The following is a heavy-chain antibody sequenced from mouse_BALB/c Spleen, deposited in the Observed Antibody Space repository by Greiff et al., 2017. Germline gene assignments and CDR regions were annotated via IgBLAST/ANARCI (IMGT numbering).Heavy chain of an antibody. CDR2: ISSGGST. J-gene: IGHJ2*01. Sequence: EVQLVESGGGLVKPGGSLKLSCAASGFTFSSYAMSWVRQTPEKRLEWVASISSGGSTYYPDSVKGRFTISRDNARNILYLQMSSLRSEDTAMYYCAREIYYDLYYFDYWGQGTTLTVSS. CDR1: GFTFSSYA. V-gene: IGHV5-6-5*01. CDR3: AREIYYDLYYFDY. D-gene: IGHD2-4*01.